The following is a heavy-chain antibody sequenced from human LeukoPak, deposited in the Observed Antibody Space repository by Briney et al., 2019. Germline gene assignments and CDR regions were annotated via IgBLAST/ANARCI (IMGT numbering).Heavy chain of an antibody. V-gene: IGHV3-53*01. D-gene: IGHD3-22*01. Sequence: PGGSLRLSCAASGFTVSSNYMSWVRQAPGKGLEWVSVIYSGGSTYYADSVKGRFTISRDNSKNTLYLQMNSLRAEDTAVYYCAGEDYDSSGTYYFDYRGQGTLVTVSS. CDR1: GFTVSSNY. CDR2: IYSGGST. CDR3: AGEDYDSSGTYYFDY. J-gene: IGHJ4*02.